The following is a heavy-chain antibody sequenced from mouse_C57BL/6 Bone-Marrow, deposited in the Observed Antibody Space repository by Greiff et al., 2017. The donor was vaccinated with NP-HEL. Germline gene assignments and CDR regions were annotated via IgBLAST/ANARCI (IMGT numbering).Heavy chain of an antibody. J-gene: IGHJ1*03. CDR1: GYTFTSYW. D-gene: IGHD2-4*01. V-gene: IGHV1-74*01. CDR2: IHPSDSDT. CDR3: AIGDDYPHWYFDV. Sequence: VQLQQPGAELVKPGASVKVSCKASGYTFTSYWMHWVKQRPGQGLEWIGRIHPSDSDTNYNQKFKGKATLTVDKSSSTAYMQRSSLTAEDSAVYYCAIGDDYPHWYFDVWGTGTTVTVSS.